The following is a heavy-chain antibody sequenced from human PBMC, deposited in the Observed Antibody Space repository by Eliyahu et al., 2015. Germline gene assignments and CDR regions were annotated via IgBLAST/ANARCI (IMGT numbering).Heavy chain of an antibody. CDR2: INPNGGAT. D-gene: IGHD1-14*01. Sequence: QVQLVQTGAEVKRPGASVKVSCKAXGYTFXAYYIHWVRQAPGQGLEWMGWINPNGGATNYAQKFQGRVTLTRDTSITTAHMELSSLGSDDTAVYYCARDNPSMGYWGQGTLVTVSS. J-gene: IGHJ4*02. V-gene: IGHV1-2*02. CDR3: ARDNPSMGY. CDR1: GYTFXAYY.